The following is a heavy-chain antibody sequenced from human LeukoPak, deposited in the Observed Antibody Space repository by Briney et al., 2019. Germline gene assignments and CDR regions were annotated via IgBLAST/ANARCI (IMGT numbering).Heavy chain of an antibody. V-gene: IGHV4-30-4*01. J-gene: IGHJ6*02. CDR3: ARDLGVVVPAAWMDV. Sequence: PSQTLSLTCTVSGGSISSGDYFWRWIRQPPGKGLEWIGCIYYSGRTYYSPSLKSRVSMSVDTSKNHFSLKLSSVTAADTAVYYCARDLGVVVPAAWMDVWGQGTTVTVSS. CDR1: GGSISSGDYF. D-gene: IGHD2-2*01. CDR2: IYYSGRT.